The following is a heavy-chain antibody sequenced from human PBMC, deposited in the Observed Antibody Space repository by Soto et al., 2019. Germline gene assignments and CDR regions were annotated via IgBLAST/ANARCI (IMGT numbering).Heavy chain of an antibody. Sequence: ASVKVSCKASGYTFSSYDINWVRHATGQGLEWMGWMNPNSGNTGYAQKFQGRVTMTRNTSRGTAYMELSSLRSEDRAVYYCARLPYSTGSATVYEDAFDIWGQGTLVTVSS. V-gene: IGHV1-8*02. D-gene: IGHD3-10*01. CDR1: GYTFSSYD. CDR2: MNPNSGNT. J-gene: IGHJ3*02. CDR3: ARLPYSTGSATVYEDAFDI.